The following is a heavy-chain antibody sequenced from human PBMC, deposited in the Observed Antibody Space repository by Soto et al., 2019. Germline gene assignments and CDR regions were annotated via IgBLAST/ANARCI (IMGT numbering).Heavy chain of an antibody. Sequence: QVQLQQWGAGLLKPSETLSLNCAVYGGSFYWTWIRQPPGKGLEWIGEIRHSGSTNYNPSVKSRVSISIDRSKSQVSLTVYSVTAADTAVYYCARGGGDYGYAVDVWGQGTTVTVSS. V-gene: IGHV4-34*01. J-gene: IGHJ6*02. CDR1: GGSFY. CDR3: ARGGGDYGYAVDV. D-gene: IGHD4-17*01. CDR2: IRHSGST.